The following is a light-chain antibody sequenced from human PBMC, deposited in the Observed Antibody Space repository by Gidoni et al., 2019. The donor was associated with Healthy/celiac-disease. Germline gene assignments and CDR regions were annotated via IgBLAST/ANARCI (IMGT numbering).Light chain of an antibody. CDR3: QQYCSTPFT. J-gene: IGKJ3*01. CDR1: QSVLYSSNNKNY. Sequence: DIVMTQSHDSLAVSLGDRATINCKSSQSVLYSSNNKNYLAWYQQKPGQPPKLLIYWASTRESGVPDRFSGSGSGTDFTLTISSLQAEDVAVYYCQQYCSTPFTFGPGTKVDIK. CDR2: WAS. V-gene: IGKV4-1*01.